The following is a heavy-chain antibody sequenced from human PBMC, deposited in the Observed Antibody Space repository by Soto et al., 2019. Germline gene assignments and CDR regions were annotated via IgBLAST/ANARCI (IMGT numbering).Heavy chain of an antibody. J-gene: IGHJ6*02. D-gene: IGHD3-10*01. V-gene: IGHV4-31*03. CDR3: ARDRGHRYGMDV. CDR2: IYYSWIT. Sequence: TLSITGTVSGASISSGGYYWSWIRQHPGKGLEWIGYIYYSWITYYNPSLKSRVTISVDTSKNQFSLKLSSVTAADTAVYYCARDRGHRYGMDVWGQGTTVTVYS. CDR1: GASISSGGYY.